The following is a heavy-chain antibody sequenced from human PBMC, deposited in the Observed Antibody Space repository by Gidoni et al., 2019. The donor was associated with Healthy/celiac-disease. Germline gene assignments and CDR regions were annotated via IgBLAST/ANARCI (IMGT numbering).Heavy chain of an antibody. CDR3: ARGAGDSSAFDI. CDR1: GFTFSSYE. Sequence: EVQLVESGGGLVQPGGSLRLSCAASGFTFSSYEMNWVRQAPGKGLEWVSYISSSGSTIYYADSVKGRFTISRDNAKNSLYLQMNSLRAEDTAVYYCARGAGDSSAFDIWGQGTMVTVSS. J-gene: IGHJ3*02. D-gene: IGHD6-13*01. V-gene: IGHV3-48*03. CDR2: ISSSGSTI.